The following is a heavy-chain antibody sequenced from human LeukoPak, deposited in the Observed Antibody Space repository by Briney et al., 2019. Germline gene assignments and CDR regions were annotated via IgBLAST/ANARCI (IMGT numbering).Heavy chain of an antibody. CDR2: IYYSGST. CDR3: ARGTYYYDSSGYWYYYYGMDV. J-gene: IGHJ6*02. V-gene: IGHV4-39*01. Sequence: SETLSLTCTVSGGSISSNSYYWGWIRQPPGKGLEWIGSIYYSGSTYYNPSLKSRVTISVDTSKNQFSLKLSSVTAADTAVYYCARGTYYYDSSGYWYYYYGMDVWGQGTTVTVSS. D-gene: IGHD3-22*01. CDR1: GGSISSNSYY.